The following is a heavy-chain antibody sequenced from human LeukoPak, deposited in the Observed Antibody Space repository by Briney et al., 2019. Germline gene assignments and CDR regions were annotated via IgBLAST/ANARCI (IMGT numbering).Heavy chain of an antibody. V-gene: IGHV4-59*01. J-gene: IGHJ4*02. CDR3: ARTVVAATLAFDY. D-gene: IGHD2-15*01. CDR2: IYYSGST. CDR1: GGSFSGYY. Sequence: SETLSLTCAVYGGSFSGYYWSWIRQPPGKGLEWIGYIYYSGSTNYNPSLKSRVTISVDTSKNQFSLKLSSVTAADTAVYYCARTVVAATLAFDYWGQGTLVTVSS.